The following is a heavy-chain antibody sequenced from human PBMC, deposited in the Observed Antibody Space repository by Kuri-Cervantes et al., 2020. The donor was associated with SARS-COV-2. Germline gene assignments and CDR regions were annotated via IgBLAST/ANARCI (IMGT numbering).Heavy chain of an antibody. J-gene: IGHJ6*02. CDR3: ASNYGDYVREYYYYGMDV. V-gene: IGHV3-33*01. Sequence: GESLKISCAASGFTFTNYGMHWVRQAPGKGLEWVAVIWNDGSNKYYADSVKGRFSIFRDNSKNMLYLQMNSLRAEDTAVYYCASNYGDYVREYYYYGMDVWGQGTTVTVSS. CDR1: GFTFTNYG. CDR2: IWNDGSNK. D-gene: IGHD4-17*01.